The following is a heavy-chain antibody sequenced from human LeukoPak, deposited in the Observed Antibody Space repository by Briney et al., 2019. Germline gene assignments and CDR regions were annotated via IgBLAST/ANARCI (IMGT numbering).Heavy chain of an antibody. J-gene: IGHJ3*02. CDR1: GGSVSSSSYY. CDR2: IYFSGSA. Sequence: SETLSLTSTVYGGSVSSSSYYWGWIRQPPWKGLEWIGRIYFSGSAYYNPSLKSRVTISVDTSKNQFSLKLSSVTAADTAVYYWARDPNYYDSSAYHQAFDIWGQGTMVTVSS. D-gene: IGHD3-22*01. V-gene: IGHV4-39*07. CDR3: ARDPNYYDSSAYHQAFDI.